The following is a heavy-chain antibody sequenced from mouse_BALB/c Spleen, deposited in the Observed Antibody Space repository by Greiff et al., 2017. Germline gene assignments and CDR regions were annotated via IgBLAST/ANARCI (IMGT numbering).Heavy chain of an antibody. J-gene: IGHJ4*01. CDR3: ARGGYYGAMDY. CDR2: IHYSGST. D-gene: IGHD1-1*01. V-gene: IGHV3-1*02. CDR1: GYSITSGYS. Sequence: DVKLQESGPDLVKPSQSLSLTCTVTGYSITSGYSWLWIRQFPGNKLEWMGYIHYSGSTNYNPSLKSRISITRDTSKNQFFLQLNSVTTEDTATYYCARGGYYGAMDYWGQGTSVTVSS.